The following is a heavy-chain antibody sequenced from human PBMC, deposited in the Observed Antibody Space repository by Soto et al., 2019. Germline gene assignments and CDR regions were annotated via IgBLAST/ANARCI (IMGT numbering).Heavy chain of an antibody. CDR1: GFTFSSYA. D-gene: IGHD5-12*01. V-gene: IGHV3-23*01. Sequence: GGSLRLSCAASGFTFSSYAMSWVRQAPGKGLEWVSAISGSGGSTYYADSVKGRFTISRDNSKNTLYLQMNSLRAEDTAVYYCAARGYSGYDYISSVAFDIWGQGTMVTVSS. CDR2: ISGSGGST. CDR3: AARGYSGYDYISSVAFDI. J-gene: IGHJ3*02.